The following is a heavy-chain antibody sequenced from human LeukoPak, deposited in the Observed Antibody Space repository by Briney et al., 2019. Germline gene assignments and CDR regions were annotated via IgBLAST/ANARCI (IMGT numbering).Heavy chain of an antibody. CDR3: ARDIIVVVPAAIRRGAFDI. CDR1: GGSISSSSYY. V-gene: IGHV4-39*02. Sequence: SETLSLTCTVSGGSISSSSYYWGWIRQPPGKGLEWIGSIYYSGSTYYNPSLKSRVTISVDTSKNQFSLKLSSVTAADTAVYYCARDIIVVVPAAIRRGAFDIWGQGTMVTVSS. J-gene: IGHJ3*02. CDR2: IYYSGST. D-gene: IGHD2-2*01.